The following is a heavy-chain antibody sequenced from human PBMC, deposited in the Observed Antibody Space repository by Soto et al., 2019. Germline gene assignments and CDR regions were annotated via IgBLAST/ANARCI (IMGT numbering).Heavy chain of an antibody. V-gene: IGHV3-23*01. CDR3: AKHLAADYYYGMDV. CDR1: GFTVSSYA. D-gene: IGHD6-13*01. J-gene: IGHJ6*02. Sequence: EVQLLESGGGLVQPGGSLRLSCAASGFTVSSYAMSWVRQAPGKGLEWVSGISGSGGSTYYADSVKGRFTISRDNSRNPLYLQMTSLSAEDTAVYFCAKHLAADYYYGMDVWGQGTTVTVSS. CDR2: ISGSGGST.